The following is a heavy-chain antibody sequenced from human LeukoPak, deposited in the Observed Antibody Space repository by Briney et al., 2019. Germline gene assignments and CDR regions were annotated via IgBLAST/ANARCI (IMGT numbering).Heavy chain of an antibody. CDR3: ARVITIVDDFWSGYRSDPLDY. CDR1: GFTFSSYS. V-gene: IGHV3-21*01. CDR2: ISSSSSYI. D-gene: IGHD3-3*01. J-gene: IGHJ4*02. Sequence: PGGSLRLSCAASGFTFSSYSMNWVRQAPGKGLEWVSSISSSSSYIYYADSVKGRFTISRDNAKNSPYLQMNSLRAEDTAVYYCARVITIVDDFWSGYRSDPLDYWGQGTLVTVSS.